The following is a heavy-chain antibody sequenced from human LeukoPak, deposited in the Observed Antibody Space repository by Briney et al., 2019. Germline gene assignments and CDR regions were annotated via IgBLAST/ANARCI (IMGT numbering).Heavy chain of an antibody. CDR2: INPNSGGT. V-gene: IGHV1-2*02. Sequence: ASVKVSCKASGYTFTGYYMHWVRQAPGRGLEWMGWINPNSGGTNYAQKFQGRVTMTRDTSISTAYMELSRLRSDDTAVYYCAREGFVDTAMPGAFDIWGQGTMVTVSS. D-gene: IGHD5-18*01. J-gene: IGHJ3*02. CDR1: GYTFTGYY. CDR3: AREGFVDTAMPGAFDI.